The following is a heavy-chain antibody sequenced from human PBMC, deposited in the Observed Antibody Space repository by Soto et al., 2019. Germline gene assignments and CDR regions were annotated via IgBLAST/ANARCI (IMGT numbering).Heavy chain of an antibody. V-gene: IGHV3-21*01. CDR2: IGRRSDI. Sequence: GGSLRLSCEASGFSFGTYSMHWVRQAPGKGLEWVSSIGRRSDIYYADSVKGRFTISRDNAKNSVSLQMNSLRDEDTAVYYCAREETAWPLAYGLDVWGQGTKVTVSS. J-gene: IGHJ6*02. CDR3: AREETAWPLAYGLDV. CDR1: GFSFGTYS. D-gene: IGHD2-21*02.